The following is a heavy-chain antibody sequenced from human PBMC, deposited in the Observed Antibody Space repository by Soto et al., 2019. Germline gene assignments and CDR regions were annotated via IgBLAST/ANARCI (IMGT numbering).Heavy chain of an antibody. CDR1: GGSISSYY. D-gene: IGHD2-21*02. Sequence: ETLSLTCTVSGGSISSYYWSWIRQPPGKGLEWIGSIYYSGSTYNNPSLRSRVSMSIDTSKDQFSLKLKSVTAADTALYFCARQRTSVVTQAYFDVWGPGSLVTVSS. J-gene: IGHJ4*02. V-gene: IGHV4-59*04. CDR3: ARQRTSVVTQAYFDV. CDR2: IYYSGST.